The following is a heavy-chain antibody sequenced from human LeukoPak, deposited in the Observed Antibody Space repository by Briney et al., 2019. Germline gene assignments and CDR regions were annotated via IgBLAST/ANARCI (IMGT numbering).Heavy chain of an antibody. V-gene: IGHV1-69*13. CDR2: IIPIFGTA. CDR1: GGTFSSYA. J-gene: IGHJ4*02. Sequence: GASVKVSCKASGGTFSSYAISWVRQAPGQGLEWMGGIIPIFGTANYAQKFQGRVTITADESTSTAYMELSSLRSEDTAVYYCAGEGAPLGLRLGEFYYWGQGTLVTVSS. CDR3: AGEGAPLGLRLGEFYY. D-gene: IGHD3-16*01.